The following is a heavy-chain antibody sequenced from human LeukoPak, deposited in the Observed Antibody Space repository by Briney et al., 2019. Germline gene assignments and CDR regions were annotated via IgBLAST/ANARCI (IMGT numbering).Heavy chain of an antibody. Sequence: PSETLSLTCTVSGGSISSGAHWWTWIRQPAGKGLEWVGRINTSGTTNYNPSLKSRVTISVDTSKNQFSLNLNSVTAADTAVYYCARGLYSGYSRNVFDIWGQGTMVTVSS. CDR2: INTSGTT. CDR1: GGSISSGAHW. CDR3: ARGLYSGYSRNVFDI. D-gene: IGHD5-12*01. J-gene: IGHJ3*02. V-gene: IGHV4-61*02.